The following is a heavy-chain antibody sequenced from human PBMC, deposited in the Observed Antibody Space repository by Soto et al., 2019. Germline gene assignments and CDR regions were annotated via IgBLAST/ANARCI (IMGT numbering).Heavy chain of an antibody. D-gene: IGHD3-10*01. V-gene: IGHV3-23*01. Sequence: HPGGSLRLSCAASGFTFSSYAMSWVRQAPGKGLEWVSAISGSGGSTYYADSVKGRFTISRDNSKNTLYLQMNSLRAEDTAVYYCAKDAMVRGVIMIRYFDYWGQGTLVTVSS. CDR1: GFTFSSYA. J-gene: IGHJ4*02. CDR2: ISGSGGST. CDR3: AKDAMVRGVIMIRYFDY.